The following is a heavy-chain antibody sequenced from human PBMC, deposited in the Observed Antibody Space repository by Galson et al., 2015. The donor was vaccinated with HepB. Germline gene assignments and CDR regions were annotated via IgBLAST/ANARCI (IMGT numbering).Heavy chain of an antibody. D-gene: IGHD3-22*01. CDR3: ARDALTDYYDSSGPPNWFDP. CDR1: GYTFTNYA. J-gene: IGHJ5*02. CDR2: INAGYGNT. Sequence: SVKVSCKASGYTFTNYAIHWVRQAPGQRLEWMGWINAGYGNTKYSQKFQGRVTITRDISASTAYMELSSLTSDDTAVYYCARDALTDYYDSSGPPNWFDPWGQGTLITVS. V-gene: IGHV1-3*01.